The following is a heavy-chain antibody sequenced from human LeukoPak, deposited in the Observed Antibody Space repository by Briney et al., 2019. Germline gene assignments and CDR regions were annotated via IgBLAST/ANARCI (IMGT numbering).Heavy chain of an antibody. CDR2: ISYDGSNK. Sequence: GGSLRLSCAASGFTFSSYAMHWVRQAPGKGLEWVAVISYDGSNKYYADSVKGRFTISRDNSKNTLYLQMNSLRAEDTAVYYCARDYYYDSSGYDGWGQGTLVTVSS. J-gene: IGHJ4*02. CDR3: ARDYYYDSSGYDG. D-gene: IGHD3-22*01. V-gene: IGHV3-30-3*01. CDR1: GFTFSSYA.